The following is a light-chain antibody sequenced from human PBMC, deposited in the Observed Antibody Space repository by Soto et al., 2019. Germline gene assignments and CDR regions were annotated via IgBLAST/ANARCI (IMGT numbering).Light chain of an antibody. Sequence: EIVLTKSPATLSLSPGVSATLSCRASQSVSSYLAWYQQKPGQVPRLVIYDASNRATGIPGRFSGSGSGTDFTLTISSLEPEDFGVYYCQQRSSWPRTFGQGTKVEIK. J-gene: IGKJ1*01. CDR3: QQRSSWPRT. CDR2: DAS. CDR1: QSVSSY. V-gene: IGKV3-11*01.